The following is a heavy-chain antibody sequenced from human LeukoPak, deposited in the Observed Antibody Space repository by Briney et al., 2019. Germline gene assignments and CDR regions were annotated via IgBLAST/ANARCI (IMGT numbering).Heavy chain of an antibody. CDR1: GGSITSNTNY. J-gene: IGHJ4*02. CDR2: IYYSGST. CDR3: ARRAVVPAAKSVFDY. V-gene: IGHV4-39*01. Sequence: SETLSLTCTVSGGSITSNTNYWDWIRQPPGRGLEWIGSIYYSGSTYYSPSLKSRVTMSVDTSKNQFSLKLTSVNAADTAVYYCARRAVVPAAKSVFDYWGQGTLVTVS. D-gene: IGHD2-2*01.